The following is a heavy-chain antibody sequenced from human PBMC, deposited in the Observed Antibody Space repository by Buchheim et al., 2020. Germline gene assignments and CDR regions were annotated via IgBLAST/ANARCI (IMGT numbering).Heavy chain of an antibody. V-gene: IGHV4-34*01. Sequence: QLQLQQWGAGLLKPSETLSLTCAVYGGSFSGYYWSWIRQPPGKGLEWIGEINHSGSTNYNPSLKSRVTISVDTSKNQFSLKLSSVTAADTAVYYCAREAMTISLLGNSYYYYGMDVWGQGTT. CDR3: AREAMTISLLGNSYYYYGMDV. CDR1: GGSFSGYY. CDR2: INHSGST. J-gene: IGHJ6*02. D-gene: IGHD4-23*01.